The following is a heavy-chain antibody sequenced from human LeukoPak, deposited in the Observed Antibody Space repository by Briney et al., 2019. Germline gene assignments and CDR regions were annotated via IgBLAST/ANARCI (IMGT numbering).Heavy chain of an antibody. CDR1: GGSISTSRHY. CDR2: MYYSGST. Sequence: PSETLSLTCTVSGGSISTSRHYWGWIRQPPGKGLEWIGSMYYSGSTYYDPSLKSRVTISVDTYKSRCSLKLSSVTAADTAVYYCATTVTTRYYFDSWGQGTLVTVSS. J-gene: IGHJ4*02. V-gene: IGHV4-39*01. D-gene: IGHD4-17*01. CDR3: ATTVTTRYYFDS.